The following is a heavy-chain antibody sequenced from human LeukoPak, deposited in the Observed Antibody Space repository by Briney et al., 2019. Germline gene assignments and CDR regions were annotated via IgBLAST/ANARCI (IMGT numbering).Heavy chain of an antibody. CDR3: ARYGSGSYSSRWFDP. CDR2: IYHSGST. CDR1: GGSISSSNW. V-gene: IGHV4-4*02. D-gene: IGHD3-10*01. Sequence: SETLSLTCAVSGGSISSSNWWSWVRQPPGKGLEWIGEIYHSGSTSYNPSLKSRVTISVDKSKNQFSLKLSSVTAADTAVYYCARYGSGSYSSRWFDPWGQGTLVTVSS. J-gene: IGHJ5*02.